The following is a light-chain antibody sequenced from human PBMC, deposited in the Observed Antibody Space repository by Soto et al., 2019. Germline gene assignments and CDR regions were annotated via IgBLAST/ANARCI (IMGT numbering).Light chain of an antibody. CDR3: QQYGSSPPWT. CDR1: QSVSDNY. CDR2: GTF. V-gene: IGKV3-20*01. J-gene: IGKJ1*01. Sequence: ENVLTQSPGTLSLSPGERDTLSCRASQSVSDNYLARYQQKPGQAPRLLIYGTFTRATGIPDRFSGSGSGTDFSLTISRLEPEDFAVYYCQQYGSSPPWTCGQGTTVEIK.